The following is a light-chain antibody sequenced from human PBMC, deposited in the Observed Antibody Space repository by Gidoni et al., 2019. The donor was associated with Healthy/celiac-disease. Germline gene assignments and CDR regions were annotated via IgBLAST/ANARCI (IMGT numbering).Light chain of an antibody. V-gene: IGLV1-40*01. J-gene: IGLJ2*01. CDR1: SSNIGAGYD. CDR2: GNS. Sequence: QSVLTQPPSVSGAPGQRDTISCTGSSSNIGAGYDVPRYQQLPGTAPKLLIYGNSNRPSGVPDRFSGSKSGTSASLAITGLQAEDGADYYCQSYDSSLSGPVVFGGGTKLTVL. CDR3: QSYDSSLSGPVV.